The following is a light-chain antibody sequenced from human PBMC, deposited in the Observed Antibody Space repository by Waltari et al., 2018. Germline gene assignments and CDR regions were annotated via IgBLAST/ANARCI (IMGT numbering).Light chain of an antibody. CDR3: SSYAGGNTLV. CDR1: SSDVGRYKF. Sequence: QPALTQPPSASGSLGHSVTISCTGSSSDVGRYKFVSWYQQYPGKAPKLIFYEVFKRPPGVPDRFSASKSGNTASLTVSGLQPEDEADYYCSSYAGGNTLVFGGGTRLTVL. J-gene: IGLJ2*01. CDR2: EVF. V-gene: IGLV2-8*01.